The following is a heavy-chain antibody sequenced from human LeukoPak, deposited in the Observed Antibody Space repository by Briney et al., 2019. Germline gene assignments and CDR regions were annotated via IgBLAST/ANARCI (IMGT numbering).Heavy chain of an antibody. CDR3: AREGGSSGYYLYYFDY. CDR1: GFTFSSYG. Sequence: PGGSLRLSCAASGFTFSSYGMSWVRQAPGKGLEWVSYISSSGSTIYYGDSVKGRFTISRDNAKNSLYLQMNSLRAEDTAVYYCAREGGSSGYYLYYFDYWGQGTLVTVSS. V-gene: IGHV3-48*04. D-gene: IGHD3-22*01. CDR2: ISSSGSTI. J-gene: IGHJ4*02.